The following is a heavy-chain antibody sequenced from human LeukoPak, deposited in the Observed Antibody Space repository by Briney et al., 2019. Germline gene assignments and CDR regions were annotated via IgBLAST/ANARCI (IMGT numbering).Heavy chain of an antibody. D-gene: IGHD3-10*01. Sequence: KPSETLSLTCTVSGGSISSSSYYWGWIRQPPGKGLEWIGSIYYSGSTYYNPSLKSRVTISVDTSKNQFSLKLSSVTAADTAVYYCAREVLLWFGRYNWFDPWGQGTLVTVSS. CDR2: IYYSGST. CDR3: AREVLLWFGRYNWFDP. V-gene: IGHV4-39*07. CDR1: GGSISSSSYY. J-gene: IGHJ5*02.